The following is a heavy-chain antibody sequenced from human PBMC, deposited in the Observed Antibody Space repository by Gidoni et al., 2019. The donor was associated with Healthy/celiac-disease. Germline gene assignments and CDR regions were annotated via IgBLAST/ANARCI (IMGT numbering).Heavy chain of an antibody. Sequence: VQLVESGGGLVQHGGSLRLCCAASGFTFSSYSMNWVRQAPGKGLEWVSYISSSSSTIYYADSVKGRFTISRDNAKNSLYLQMNSLRAVDTSVYYCSRDGSNHDAFDIWGQGTMVTVSS. J-gene: IGHJ3*02. CDR1: GFTFSSYS. D-gene: IGHD4-4*01. CDR3: SRDGSNHDAFDI. V-gene: IGHV3-48*01. CDR2: ISSSSSTI.